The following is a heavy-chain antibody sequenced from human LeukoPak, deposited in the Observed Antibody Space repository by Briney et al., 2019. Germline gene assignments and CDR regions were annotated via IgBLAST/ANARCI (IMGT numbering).Heavy chain of an antibody. CDR2: INHSGST. CDR3: ARGRYGGNSARWFDP. V-gene: IGHV4-34*01. J-gene: IGHJ5*02. Sequence: PSETLSLTCAVYGGSFSGYYWSWIRQPPGKGLEWIGEINHSGSTNYNPSLKSRVTISVDTSKNQFSLKLSSVTAADTAVYYCARGRYGGNSARWFDPWGQGTPVTVSS. D-gene: IGHD4-23*01. CDR1: GGSFSGYY.